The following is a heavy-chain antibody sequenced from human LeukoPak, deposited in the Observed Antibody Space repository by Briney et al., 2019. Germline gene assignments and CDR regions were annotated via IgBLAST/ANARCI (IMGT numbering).Heavy chain of an antibody. CDR3: ARGPKYYYDSSGYLPFDY. D-gene: IGHD3-22*01. V-gene: IGHV3-30*01. CDR2: ISYDGSNK. CDR1: GFTFSSYA. Sequence: GRSLRLSCAASGFTFSSYAMHWVRQAPGKGLEWVAVISYDGSNKYYADSVKGRFTSSRDNSKNTLYLQMNSLRAEDTAVYYCARGPKYYYDSSGYLPFDYWGQGTLVTVSS. J-gene: IGHJ4*02.